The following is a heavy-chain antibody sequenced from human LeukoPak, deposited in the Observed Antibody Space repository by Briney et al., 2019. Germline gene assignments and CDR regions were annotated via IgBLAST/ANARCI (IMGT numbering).Heavy chain of an antibody. CDR1: GGSISSYC. CDR3: ARDRGLYSSSWYPRFDP. D-gene: IGHD6-13*01. Sequence: AETLSLTCAVSGGSISSYCLGWIRQPPGKGLEWVGCIRYGGSTNYNASLKSRVTISVDTSKYQFTLKLSSVTAAATAAYYCARDRGLYSSSWYPRFDPWGQGTLVTVSS. J-gene: IGHJ5*02. CDR2: IRYGGST. V-gene: IGHV4-59*01.